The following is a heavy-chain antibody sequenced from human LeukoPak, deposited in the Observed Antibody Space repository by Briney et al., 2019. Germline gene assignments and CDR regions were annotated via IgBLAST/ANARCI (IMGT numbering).Heavy chain of an antibody. Sequence: PGGSLRLSCAASGFTFSDYYMSWIRQAPGKGLEWVSYISSSGSTIYYADSVEGRFTISRDNAKNSLYLQMNSLRAEDTAVYYCAREPLRYFDWSPFDYWGQGTLVTVSS. D-gene: IGHD3-9*01. CDR2: ISSSGSTI. V-gene: IGHV3-11*01. CDR1: GFTFSDYY. J-gene: IGHJ4*02. CDR3: AREPLRYFDWSPFDY.